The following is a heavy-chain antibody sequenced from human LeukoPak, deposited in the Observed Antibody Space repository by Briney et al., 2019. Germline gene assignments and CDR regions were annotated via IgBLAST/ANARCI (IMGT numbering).Heavy chain of an antibody. Sequence: GGSLRLSCAASGFTFSSYWMHWVRQAPGKGLVWVSRINRDGTSITYADSARGRFTVSRDNAKSTLYLQMNSLTADDTALYYCVRDVRGVGQDYYYMDVWGKGTTVTVSS. J-gene: IGHJ6*03. CDR2: INRDGTSI. V-gene: IGHV3-74*01. CDR3: VRDVRGVGQDYYYMDV. CDR1: GFTFSSYW. D-gene: IGHD3-10*01.